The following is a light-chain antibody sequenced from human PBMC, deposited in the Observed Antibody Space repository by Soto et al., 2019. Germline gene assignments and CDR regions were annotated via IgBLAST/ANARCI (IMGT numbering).Light chain of an antibody. CDR2: EVS. Sequence: HSVLPKPASVTGSPGQSITISCTGTSSDVGGYNYVSWYQQHPGKGPKLMSYEVSNRPSGVSNRFSGSKSGNTSSLTISGLQAEDEADYYCSSYTTSSTPVVFGGGTNVTVL. V-gene: IGLV2-14*01. CDR3: SSYTTSSTPVV. CDR1: SSDVGGYNY. J-gene: IGLJ2*01.